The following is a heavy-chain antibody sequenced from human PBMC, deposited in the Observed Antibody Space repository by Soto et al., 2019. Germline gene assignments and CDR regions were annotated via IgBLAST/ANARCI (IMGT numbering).Heavy chain of an antibody. CDR2: INHSGSA. CDR3: ARGLITGSHYSGGWYYFDS. J-gene: IGHJ4*02. CDR1: GESFSGHI. D-gene: IGHD6-19*01. Sequence: SETLSFTCAVYGESFSGHIWTWIRQTPGKGLQWIGQINHSGSASYNPSLKSRVTISVHTSNSQFSLELSSVTAADTAVYYCARGLITGSHYSGGWYYFDSWGQGTQVTVSS. V-gene: IGHV4-34*01.